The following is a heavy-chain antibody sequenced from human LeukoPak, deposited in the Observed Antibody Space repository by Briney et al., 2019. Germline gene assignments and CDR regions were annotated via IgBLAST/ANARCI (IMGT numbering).Heavy chain of an antibody. CDR3: ASRRRGYSYGSGTSNAFDI. V-gene: IGHV4-34*01. CDR1: GGSFSGYY. CDR2: INHSGST. J-gene: IGHJ3*02. D-gene: IGHD5-18*01. Sequence: SETLSLTCAVYGGSFSGYYWSWIRQPPGKWLEWIGEINHSGSTNYNPSLKSRVTISVDTSKNQFSLKMSSVTAADTAVYYCASRRRGYSYGSGTSNAFDIWGQGTMVTVSS.